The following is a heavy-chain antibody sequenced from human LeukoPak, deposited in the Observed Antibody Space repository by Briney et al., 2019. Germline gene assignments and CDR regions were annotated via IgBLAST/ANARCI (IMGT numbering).Heavy chain of an antibody. Sequence: GGSLRLSCAASGFTFSSYGMHWVRQAPGKGLEWVAVIWYDGSNKYYADSVKGRFTISRDNSKDTLYLQMSSLRAEDTAVYYCAKADNYQYYFDYWGQGTLVTVSS. CDR1: GFTFSSYG. J-gene: IGHJ4*02. D-gene: IGHD4-11*01. CDR2: IWYDGSNK. CDR3: AKADNYQYYFDY. V-gene: IGHV3-30*02.